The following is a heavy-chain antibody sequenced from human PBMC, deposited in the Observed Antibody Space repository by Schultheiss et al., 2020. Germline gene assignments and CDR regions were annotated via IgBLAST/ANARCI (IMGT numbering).Heavy chain of an antibody. CDR1: GGSISSSSYY. CDR2: IYYSGST. Sequence: SETLSLTCTVSGGSISSSSYYWGGIRQPPGKGLEWIGSIYYSGSTYYNPSLKSRVTISVDTSKNQFSLKLSSVTAADTAVYYCARIPGIAAAGNDAFDIWGQGTMVTVSS. D-gene: IGHD6-13*01. CDR3: ARIPGIAAAGNDAFDI. J-gene: IGHJ3*02. V-gene: IGHV4-39*01.